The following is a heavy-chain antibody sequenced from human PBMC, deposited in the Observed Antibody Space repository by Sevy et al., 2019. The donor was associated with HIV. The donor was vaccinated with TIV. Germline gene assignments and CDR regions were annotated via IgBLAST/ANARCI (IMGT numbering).Heavy chain of an antibody. CDR3: TTSLREYSSVDY. Sequence: GGSLRLSCAASGFSFSNAWMTGVGQAPGKGLECIGLIKSKSYGGTTDYAEPVKDRFIISRDDSKNTLYLQMNSLKTEDTAVYYCTTSLREYSSVDYWGQGTRVTVSS. V-gene: IGHV3-15*01. D-gene: IGHD4-4*01. CDR2: IKSKSYGGTT. CDR1: GFSFSNAW. J-gene: IGHJ4*02.